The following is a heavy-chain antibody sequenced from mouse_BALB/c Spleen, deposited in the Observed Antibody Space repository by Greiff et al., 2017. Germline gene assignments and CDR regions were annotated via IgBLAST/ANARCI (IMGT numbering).Heavy chain of an antibody. Sequence: EVQLVESGPGLVKPSQSLSLTCTVTGYSITSDYAWNWIRQFPGNKLEWMGYISYSGSTSYNPSLKSRISITRDTSKNQFFLQLNSVTTEDTATYDCARWGGNYSYYCDYWGQGTTLTVSA. CDR3: ARWGGNYSYYCDY. J-gene: IGHJ2*01. V-gene: IGHV3-2*02. CDR2: ISYSGST. D-gene: IGHD2-1*01. CDR1: GYSITSDYA.